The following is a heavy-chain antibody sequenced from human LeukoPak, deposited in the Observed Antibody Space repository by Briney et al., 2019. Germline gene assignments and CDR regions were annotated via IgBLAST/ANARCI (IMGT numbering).Heavy chain of an antibody. D-gene: IGHD3-10*01. CDR1: GYTVTGYY. CDR2: INPNSGGT. CDR3: ARDAPPSTYYYGSGSDDYYYDMDV. J-gene: IGHJ6*04. V-gene: IGHV1-2*02. Sequence: ASVKVSCKASGYTVTGYYMHWVRQAPGQGLEWMGWINPNSGGTNYAQKFQGRVTMTRDTSISTAYMELSRLRSDDTAVYYCARDAPPSTYYYGSGSDDYYYDMDVWGKGTTVTVS.